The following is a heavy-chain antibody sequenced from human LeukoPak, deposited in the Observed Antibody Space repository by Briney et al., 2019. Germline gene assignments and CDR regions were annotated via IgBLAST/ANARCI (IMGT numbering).Heavy chain of an antibody. CDR2: IYYSGST. J-gene: IGHJ6*03. CDR1: GGSISSYY. Sequence: SKTLSLTCTVSGGSISSYYWSWIRQPPGKGLEWIGYIYYSGSTNYNPSLKSRVTISVDTSKNQFSLKLSSVTAADTAVYYCARAPSIVVVPAAIIWRRDLWYYYYMDVWGKGTTVTVSS. V-gene: IGHV4-59*01. CDR3: ARAPSIVVVPAAIIWRRDLWYYYYMDV. D-gene: IGHD2-2*02.